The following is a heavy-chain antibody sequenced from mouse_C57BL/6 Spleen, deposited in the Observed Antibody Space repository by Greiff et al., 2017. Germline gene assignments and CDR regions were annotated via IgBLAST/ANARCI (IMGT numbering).Heavy chain of an antibody. CDR2: INPNNGGT. V-gene: IGHV1-18*01. CDR3: ARSGYSNYADAMDY. CDR1: GYTFTDYN. D-gene: IGHD2-5*01. J-gene: IGHJ4*01. Sequence: EVQLQQSGPELVKPGASVKIPCKASGYTFTDYNMDWVKQSHGKSLEWIGDINPNNGGTIYNQKFKGKATLTVDKSSSTAYMELRSLTSEDTAVYYCARSGYSNYADAMDYWGQGTSVTVAS.